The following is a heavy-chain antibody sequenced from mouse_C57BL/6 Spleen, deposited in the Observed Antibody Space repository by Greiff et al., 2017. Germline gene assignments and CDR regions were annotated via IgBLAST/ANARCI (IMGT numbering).Heavy chain of an antibody. Sequence: EVKVEESEGGLVQPGSSMKLSCTASGFTFSDYYMAWVRQVPEKGLEWVADINYDGSSTDYVDYMKSRFIISRDDAKNILYLKVGSLKSEDTATYYCARDYEGFAYWGQGTLVTVSA. CDR1: GFTFSDYY. CDR2: INYDGSST. J-gene: IGHJ3*01. D-gene: IGHD2-12*01. V-gene: IGHV5-16*01. CDR3: ARDYEGFAY.